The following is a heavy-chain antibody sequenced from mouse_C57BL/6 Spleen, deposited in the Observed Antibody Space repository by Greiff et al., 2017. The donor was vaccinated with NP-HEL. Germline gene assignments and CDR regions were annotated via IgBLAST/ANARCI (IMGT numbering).Heavy chain of an antibody. CDR3: TTTVVATGYFDV. Sequence: VQLQQSGAELVRPGASVKLSCTASGFNIKDDYMHWVKQRPEQGLEWIGWIDPENGDTEYASKFQGKATITADTSSNPAYLQLSSLTSEDTAVYYCTTTVVATGYFDVWGTGTTVTVSS. CDR2: IDPENGDT. D-gene: IGHD1-1*01. J-gene: IGHJ1*03. CDR1: GFNIKDDY. V-gene: IGHV14-4*01.